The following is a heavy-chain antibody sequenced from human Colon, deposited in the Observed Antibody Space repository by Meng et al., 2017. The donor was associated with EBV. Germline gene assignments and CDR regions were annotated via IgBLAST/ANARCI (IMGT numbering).Heavy chain of an antibody. V-gene: IGHV4-4*02. CDR2: MDASGRP. CDR3: ARGNQDAWELLAY. Sequence: VHRSGHLYLSWGVSGDSIRSHHRWPWVRQPPGKGLGWIGDMDASGRPNYTPSSNSRISISLAKSKNPFSLKVNSVSAADTDVYYCARGNQDAWELLAYWGQGALVTVSS. CDR1: GDSIRSHHR. J-gene: IGHJ4*02. D-gene: IGHD1-26*01.